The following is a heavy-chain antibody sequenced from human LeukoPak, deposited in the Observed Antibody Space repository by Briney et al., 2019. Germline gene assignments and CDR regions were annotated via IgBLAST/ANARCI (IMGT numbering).Heavy chain of an antibody. CDR3: ARGVVVAAGDFDY. CDR1: GYTFTGYY. V-gene: IGHV1-2*02. Sequence: ASVKVSCKASGYTFTGYYMHWVRQAPGQGLEWMGWINPNRGGTNYAQKFQGRVTMTRDTSISTAYMELSRLRSDDTAVYYCARGVVVAAGDFDYWGQGTLVTVSS. J-gene: IGHJ4*02. CDR2: INPNRGGT. D-gene: IGHD2-2*01.